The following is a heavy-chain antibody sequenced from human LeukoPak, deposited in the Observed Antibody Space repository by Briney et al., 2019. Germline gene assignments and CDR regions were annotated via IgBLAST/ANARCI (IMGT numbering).Heavy chain of an antibody. D-gene: IGHD2-21*01. J-gene: IGHJ4*02. Sequence: GGSLRLSCAASGFTFSSYSMNWVRQAPGKGLEWVSYISSSSSTIYYADSVKGRLTISRDNAKNSLYLQMNSLRAEDTAVYYCARGGADCGGDCYSDYWGQGTLVTVSS. CDR3: ARGGADCGGDCYSDY. CDR1: GFTFSSYS. V-gene: IGHV3-48*01. CDR2: ISSSSSTI.